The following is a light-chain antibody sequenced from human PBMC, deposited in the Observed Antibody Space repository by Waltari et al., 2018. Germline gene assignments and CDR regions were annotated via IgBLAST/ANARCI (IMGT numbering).Light chain of an antibody. CDR3: QQHGTLPAT. CDR2: RAS. CDR1: QTVGSSS. J-gene: IGKJ1*01. V-gene: IGKV3-20*01. Sequence: EIVLTQSPGTASLSPGERVTLSCRASQTVGSSSLDWYQQKPGQAPSLVIYRASRRATGIPDRFSGSGSGTDFSLNISRLEPEDFAVYYCQQHGTLPATFGQGTKVEIK.